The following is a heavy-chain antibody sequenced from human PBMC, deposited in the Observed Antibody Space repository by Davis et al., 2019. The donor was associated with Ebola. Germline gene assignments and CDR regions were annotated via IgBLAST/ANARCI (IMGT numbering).Heavy chain of an antibody. V-gene: IGHV1-2*04. CDR3: ARDRVCSGATCYAYFDF. CDR1: GYTFTGYY. CDR2: INPNSGDT. J-gene: IGHJ4*02. Sequence: AASVKVSCKASGYTFTGYYIHWVRQAPGQGLERMGWINPNSGDTKYSQKFQGWVTMTRDTPISTAYMELNRLTSDDTAVYYCARDRVCSGATCYAYFDFWGQGTLVTVSS. D-gene: IGHD2-15*01.